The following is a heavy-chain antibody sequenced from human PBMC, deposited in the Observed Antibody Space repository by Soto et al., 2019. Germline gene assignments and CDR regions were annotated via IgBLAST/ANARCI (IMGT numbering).Heavy chain of an antibody. CDR2: LAPISGSR. D-gene: IGHD1-26*01. Sequence: VQMVQSGAEVKEPGSSVKVSCTNSGDTFSHYVMSWVRQAPGQGLEWMGSLAPISGSRNYVERFEGRLTISADAGTSTMYMELRSRKYDDTAVYYCARIGVGSRRWGQGTMVTVSS. J-gene: IGHJ3*01. CDR1: GDTFSHYV. CDR3: ARIGVGSRR. V-gene: IGHV1-69*18.